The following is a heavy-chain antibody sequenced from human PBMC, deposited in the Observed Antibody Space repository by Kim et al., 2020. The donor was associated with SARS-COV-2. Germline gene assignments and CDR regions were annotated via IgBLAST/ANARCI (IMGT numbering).Heavy chain of an antibody. CDR1: GFTFSSYS. D-gene: IGHD2-15*01. CDR2: ITASSDYI. Sequence: GGSLRLSCAASGFTFSSYSVNWVRQAPGKGLEWVSSITASSDYIYYADSVKGRFTISRDNAKNSLYLQMNSLRAEDTAVYYCTRSHCTAGSCYSSSHAFDIWGQGTVVTVSS. V-gene: IGHV3-21*01. CDR3: TRSHCTAGSCYSSSHAFDI. J-gene: IGHJ3*02.